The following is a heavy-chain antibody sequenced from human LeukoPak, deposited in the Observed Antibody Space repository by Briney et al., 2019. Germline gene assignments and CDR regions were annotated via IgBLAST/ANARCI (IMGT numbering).Heavy chain of an antibody. CDR1: GDSINDYY. V-gene: IGHV4-59*01. J-gene: IGHJ6*02. Sequence: SGALSLTCTVSGDSINDYYWNWVRQPPGRGLEWMGHIDNRGNTKYNPSLTSRVTILVGTYKKQFALKLTSVTAADTAVCYCARSPGPYCYHGSGYAMDVWGQGTMVIVSS. D-gene: IGHD3-10*01. CDR2: IDNRGNT. CDR3: ARSPGPYCYHGSGYAMDV.